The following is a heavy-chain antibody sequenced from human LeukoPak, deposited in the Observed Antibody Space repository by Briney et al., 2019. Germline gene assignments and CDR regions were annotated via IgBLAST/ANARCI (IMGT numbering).Heavy chain of an antibody. CDR1: GFTFSSYS. J-gene: IGHJ6*03. CDR2: ISSSSSYI. D-gene: IGHD4-17*01. V-gene: IGHV3-21*04. CDR3: AKEMGWTVTTTGGTYYYYYMDV. Sequence: PGGSLRLSCAASGFTFSSYSMNWVRQAPGKGLEWVSSISSSSSYIYYADSVKGRFTISRDNAKNSLYLQMNSLRAEDTALYYCAKEMGWTVTTTGGTYYYYYMDVWGKGTTVTVSS.